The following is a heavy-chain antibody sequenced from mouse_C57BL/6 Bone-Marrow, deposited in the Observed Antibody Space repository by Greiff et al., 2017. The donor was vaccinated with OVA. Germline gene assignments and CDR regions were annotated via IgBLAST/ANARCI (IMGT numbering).Heavy chain of an antibody. D-gene: IGHD1-1*01. Sequence: VQLQQPGAELVKPGASVKMSCKASGYTFTSYWIPWVKQRPGQGLEWIGDIYPGSGSTNYNEKFKSKATLTVDTSSSTAYMQLSSLTSEDSAVYYCALGNYYGSRRYYFEYWGQGTTLTVSS. CDR1: GYTFTSYW. CDR2: IYPGSGST. CDR3: ALGNYYGSRRYYFEY. V-gene: IGHV1-55*01. J-gene: IGHJ2*01.